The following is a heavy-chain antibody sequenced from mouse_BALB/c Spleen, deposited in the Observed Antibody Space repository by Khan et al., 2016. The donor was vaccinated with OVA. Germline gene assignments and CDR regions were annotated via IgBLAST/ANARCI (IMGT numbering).Heavy chain of an antibody. D-gene: IGHD1-2*01. CDR1: GYSITSGYG. V-gene: IGHV3-2*02. CDR2: ISYSGST. CDR3: ARTARIKY. J-gene: IGHJ2*01. Sequence: EVKLLESGPGLVKPSQSLSLTCTVTGYSITSGYGWNWIRQFPGNKLEWMGYISYSGSTNYNPSLKSRISLTRDTSKNQFFLQLNSVTTEDTATYYCARTARIKYWGQGTTLKVSS.